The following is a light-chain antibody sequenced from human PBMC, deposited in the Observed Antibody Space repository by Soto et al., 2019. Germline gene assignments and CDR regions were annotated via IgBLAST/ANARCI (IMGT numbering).Light chain of an antibody. CDR1: SSDVGGYNY. V-gene: IGLV2-11*01. CDR3: CPYAGSYTPYV. J-gene: IGLJ1*01. CDR2: DVS. Sequence: QSVLTQPRSVCGSPGQAVTISCTGTSSDVGGYNYVSWYQQHPGKAPKLMIYDVSKRPSGVPDRFSGSKSGNTASLTIFGLQAENEADYYCCPYAGSYTPYVFGHGTKVPLL.